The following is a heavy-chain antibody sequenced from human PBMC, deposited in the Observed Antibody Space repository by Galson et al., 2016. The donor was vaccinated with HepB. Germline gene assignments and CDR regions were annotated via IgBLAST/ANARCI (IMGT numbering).Heavy chain of an antibody. CDR1: GYTFNNYG. J-gene: IGHJ6*02. V-gene: IGHV1-18*01. Sequence: SVKVSCKASGYTFNNYGFSWVRQAPGQGLEWMGWISADNGNKNYAQKFQGRVTMTTDTSTSTAYMELTGLRPDDTAVYYCAGDGRILVWLGDGMDVWGQGTTVTVSS. D-gene: IGHD3-3*01. CDR3: AGDGRILVWLGDGMDV. CDR2: ISADNGNK.